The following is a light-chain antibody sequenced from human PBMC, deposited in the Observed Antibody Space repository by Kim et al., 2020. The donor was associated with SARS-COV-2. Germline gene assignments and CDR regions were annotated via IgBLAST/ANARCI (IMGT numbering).Light chain of an antibody. CDR2: QDS. CDR1: KLGDKY. J-gene: IGLJ1*01. Sequence: SYELTQPPSVSVSPGQTASITCSGEKLGDKYACWYQQKPGQSPVLVIYQDSKRPSGIPERFSGSNSGNTATLTISGTQAMDEADYYCQAWDSSTHV. V-gene: IGLV3-1*01. CDR3: QAWDSSTHV.